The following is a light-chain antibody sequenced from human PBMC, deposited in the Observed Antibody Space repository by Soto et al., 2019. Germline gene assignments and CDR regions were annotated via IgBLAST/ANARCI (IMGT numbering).Light chain of an antibody. V-gene: IGKV3-15*01. CDR2: NAS. J-gene: IGKJ4*01. CDR3: HQHNNWPST. CDR1: QSVSFN. Sequence: EIVLTQSPATPSVSPGERATLSCRASQSVSFNLVWYQHKPGQPPRLLMYNASNRAAGISARFTGSGSGTDFTLTIDNLQSEDFAFYYCHQHNNWPSTFGGGTKVDIK.